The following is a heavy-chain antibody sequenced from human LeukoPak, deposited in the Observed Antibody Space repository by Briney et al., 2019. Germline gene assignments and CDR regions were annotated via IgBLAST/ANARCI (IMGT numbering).Heavy chain of an antibody. CDR1: GGSFSGYY. J-gene: IGHJ6*03. Sequence: SETLSLTCAVYGGSFSGYYWSWIRQPPGKGLEGIGEINHSGSTNYTPSLKSRVTISVDTSKNQLSLKLSSVTATDTAVYYCARVRYRRSYYYYYYMDVWGKGTTVTVSS. D-gene: IGHD1-14*01. CDR3: ARVRYRRSYYYYYYMDV. V-gene: IGHV4-34*01. CDR2: INHSGST.